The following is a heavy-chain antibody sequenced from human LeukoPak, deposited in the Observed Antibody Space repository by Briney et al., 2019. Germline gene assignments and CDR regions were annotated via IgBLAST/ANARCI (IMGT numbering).Heavy chain of an antibody. CDR2: INHSGST. Sequence: PSGTLSLTCAVYGGSFSGYYWTWIRQPPGKGLEWIGEINHSGSTNYNPSLKSRVTISVDTSKSQFSLKLGSVTAADTAIYFCARRGLRFLESVKYSWFDPWGQGTLVTVSS. CDR3: ARRGLRFLESVKYSWFDP. V-gene: IGHV4-34*01. CDR1: GGSFSGYY. J-gene: IGHJ5*02. D-gene: IGHD3-3*01.